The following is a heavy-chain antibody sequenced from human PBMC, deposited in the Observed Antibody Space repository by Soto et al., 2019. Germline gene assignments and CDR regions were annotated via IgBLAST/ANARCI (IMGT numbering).Heavy chain of an antibody. V-gene: IGHV3-21*01. CDR2: ISSSSSYI. CDR3: AVTISSGITGTPRLYEGTFDAFDI. Sequence: PGGSLRLSCAASGFTFSSYSMNWVRQAPGKGLEWVSSISSSSSYIYYADSVKGRFTISRDNAKNSLYLQMNSLRAEDTAVHYCAVTISSGITGTPRLYEGTFDAFDIWGKGTMVTVSS. D-gene: IGHD1-7*01. CDR1: GFTFSSYS. J-gene: IGHJ3*02.